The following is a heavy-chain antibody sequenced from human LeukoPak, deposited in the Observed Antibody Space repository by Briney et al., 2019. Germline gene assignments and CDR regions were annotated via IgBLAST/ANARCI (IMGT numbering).Heavy chain of an antibody. CDR2: IIAILSQA. Sequence: SVKVSCKASVGTFNTYSINWVRQAPGQGFEWMGRIIAILSQANYAQKFQGRVSITADESTTTAYLELRSLRSEDTPVYYCATGGGYVDAFDIWGQGTMVTVSS. CDR3: ATGGGYVDAFDI. V-gene: IGHV1-69*11. J-gene: IGHJ3*02. D-gene: IGHD5-12*01. CDR1: VGTFNTYS.